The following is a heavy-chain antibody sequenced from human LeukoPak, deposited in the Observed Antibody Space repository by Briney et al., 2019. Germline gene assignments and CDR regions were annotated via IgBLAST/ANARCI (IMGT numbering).Heavy chain of an antibody. CDR2: INPSGGST. V-gene: IGHV1-46*01. CDR1: GYTFTGYY. D-gene: IGHD5-18*01. J-gene: IGHJ4*02. CDR3: ASRSGYGYNDY. Sequence: GASVKVSCKASGYTFTGYYMHWVRQAPGQGLEWMGIINPSGGSTSYAQKFQGRVTMTRDTSASTVYMELSSLRSEDTAVYYCASRSGYGYNDYWGQGTLVTVSS.